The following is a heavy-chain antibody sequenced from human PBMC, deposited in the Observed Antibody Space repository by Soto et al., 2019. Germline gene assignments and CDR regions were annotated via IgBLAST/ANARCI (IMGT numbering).Heavy chain of an antibody. V-gene: IGHV4-59*08. J-gene: IGHJ4*02. CDR3: ARRGSGSYSDY. CDR2: IYYSGST. D-gene: IGHD3-10*01. Sequence: SETLSLTCTVSGGSISGYYWSWIRQPPGKGLEWIGYIYYSGSTNYNPSLKSRVTISIDTSKNQFSLKLSSLTAADTAVYYCARRGSGSYSDYWGQGTLVTVSS. CDR1: GGSISGYY.